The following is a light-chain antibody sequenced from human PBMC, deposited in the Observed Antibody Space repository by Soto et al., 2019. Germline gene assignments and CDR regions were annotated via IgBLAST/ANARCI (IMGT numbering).Light chain of an antibody. V-gene: IGLV1-47*01. CDR1: SSNIGSNF. Sequence: QLVLTQPPSASGTPGQRVTISCSGSSSNIGSNFVYWYQQVPGKAPTLLISRNSQRPSGVPDRFSGSNSGTSASLAVSGLRSDDEADYYCAAWDDSLNGVLFGGGTKLTVL. CDR3: AAWDDSLNGVL. CDR2: RNS. J-gene: IGLJ2*01.